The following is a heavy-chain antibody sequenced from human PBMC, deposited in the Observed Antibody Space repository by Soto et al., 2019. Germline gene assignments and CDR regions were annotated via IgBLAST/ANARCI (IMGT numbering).Heavy chain of an antibody. Sequence: ASVKVSCTASGYTFTSYDINWVRQATGQGLEWMGWMNPNSGNTGYAQKFQGRVTMTRNTSISTAYMELSSLRSEDTAVYYCARGLRYCSSTSCLYWFDPWGQGTLVTVSS. V-gene: IGHV1-8*01. CDR2: MNPNSGNT. CDR3: ARGLRYCSSTSCLYWFDP. J-gene: IGHJ5*02. CDR1: GYTFTSYD. D-gene: IGHD2-2*01.